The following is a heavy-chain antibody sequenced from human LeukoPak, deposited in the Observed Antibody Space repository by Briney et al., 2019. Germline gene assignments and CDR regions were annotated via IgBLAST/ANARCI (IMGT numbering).Heavy chain of an antibody. D-gene: IGHD3-10*01. CDR3: ARGGRGQFDY. V-gene: IGHV4-34*01. J-gene: IGHJ4*02. CDR1: GGSISSYY. CDR2: INHSGST. Sequence: SSETLSLTCTVSGGSISSYYWSWIRQPPGKGLGWIGEINHSGSTNYNPSLKSRVTISVDTSKNQFSLKLSSVTDADTAVYYCARGGRGQFDYWGQGTLVTVSS.